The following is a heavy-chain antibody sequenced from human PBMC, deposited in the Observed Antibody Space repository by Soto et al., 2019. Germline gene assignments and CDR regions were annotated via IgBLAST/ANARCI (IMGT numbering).Heavy chain of an antibody. Sequence: GGSLRLSCAASGFTFRSFTMNWVRQAPEKGLEWVSTISSNSAYIYYTDALRGRLTISRDNAKNSLHLQMNSLRAEDTAVYYCTKDASRDSSARGWFDPWGPGTLVTAPQ. CDR3: TKDASRDSSARGWFDP. CDR2: ISSNSAYI. D-gene: IGHD6-13*01. CDR1: GFTFRSFT. V-gene: IGHV3-21*01. J-gene: IGHJ5*02.